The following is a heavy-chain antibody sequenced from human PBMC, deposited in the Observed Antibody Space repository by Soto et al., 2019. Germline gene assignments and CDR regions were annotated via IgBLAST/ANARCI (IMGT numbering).Heavy chain of an antibody. V-gene: IGHV1-69*01. CDR1: GGTFSSYA. CDR3: ARVSSMGRGVIDSWFDT. J-gene: IGHJ5*01. CDR2: IIPTYGPA. Sequence: QVPLVQSGAEVKKPGPSVTVSCKASGGTFSSYAIHWVRQAPGQGLELMGGIIPTYGPAKYAQRFQGRVTIRADESTISGDMEQTSLALQDSAVYDGARVSSMGRGVIDSWFDTWGHGTLVTVSS. D-gene: IGHD3-10*01.